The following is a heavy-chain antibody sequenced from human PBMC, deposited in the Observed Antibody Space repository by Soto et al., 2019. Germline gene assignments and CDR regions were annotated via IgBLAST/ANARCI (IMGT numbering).Heavy chain of an antibody. V-gene: IGHV1-46*03. Sequence: ASVKVSCKASGYTFTSYYMHWVRQAPGQGLEWIGIINPSGGSTSYAQKFQGRVTMTRDTSTSTVYMELSSLRSEDTAVYYCARGGIYCSSTSCYIGTVTDAFDIWGQGTMVTVSS. J-gene: IGHJ3*02. CDR2: INPSGGST. CDR1: GYTFTSYY. D-gene: IGHD2-2*02. CDR3: ARGGIYCSSTSCYIGTVTDAFDI.